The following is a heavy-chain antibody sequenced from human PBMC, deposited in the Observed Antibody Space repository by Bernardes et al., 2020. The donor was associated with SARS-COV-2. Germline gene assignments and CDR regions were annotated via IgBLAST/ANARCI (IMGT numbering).Heavy chain of an antibody. CDR1: GFTFSSYA. CDR3: ASGLLWFGELFD. J-gene: IGHJ4*02. CDR2: ISYDGSNK. D-gene: IGHD3-10*01. V-gene: IGHV3-30-3*01. Sequence: GGTLKLSCASSGFTFSSYAMHWVRKAPGKGLEWVAVISYDGSNKYYADSVKGRFTISRDNSKNTLYLQMNSLRAEDTAVYYCASGLLWFGELFDWGQGTLVTVSS.